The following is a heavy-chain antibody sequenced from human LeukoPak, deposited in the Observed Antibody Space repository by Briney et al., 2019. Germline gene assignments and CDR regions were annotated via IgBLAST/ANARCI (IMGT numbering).Heavy chain of an antibody. CDR1: GFTFSNYW. CDR3: AREGDYYDSSGYSGFDY. CDR2: ISSSSSYI. V-gene: IGHV3-21*01. Sequence: GGSLRLSCAASGFTFSNYWMHWVRQAPGKGLEWVSSISSSSSYIYYADSVKGRFTISRDNAKNSLYLQMNSLRAEDTAVYYCAREGDYYDSSGYSGFDYWGQGTLVTVSS. J-gene: IGHJ4*02. D-gene: IGHD3-22*01.